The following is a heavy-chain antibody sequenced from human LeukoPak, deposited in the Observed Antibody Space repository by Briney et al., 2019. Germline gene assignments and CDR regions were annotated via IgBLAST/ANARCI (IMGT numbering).Heavy chain of an antibody. D-gene: IGHD2-8*01. CDR1: GFTFSSYA. V-gene: IGHV3-23*01. J-gene: IGHJ4*02. CDR3: AKDLGLMVYAAQDH. CDR2: ISGSGPST. Sequence: GGSLRLSCAASGFTFSSYAMTWVRQAPGKGLEWVSAISGSGPSTYYADSVKGRFTISRDNSKNTLYLQMNSLRAEDTAIYYCAKDLGLMVYAAQDHWGQGTLVTVSS.